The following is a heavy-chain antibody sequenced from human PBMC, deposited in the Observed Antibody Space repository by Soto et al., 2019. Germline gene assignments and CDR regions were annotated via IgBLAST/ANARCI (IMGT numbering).Heavy chain of an antibody. J-gene: IGHJ6*02. V-gene: IGHV4-34*01. CDR1: GGSFIGYY. Sequence: AAETLSLTCAVYGGSFIGYYCICIRQPPGKGREWIVEINHSGSTNYNPSLKSRVTISVDTSKNQFSLKLSSVTAADTAVYYCARGPKVVPAAKAPYYYGMDVWGQGTTVTVSS. D-gene: IGHD2-2*01. CDR3: ARGPKVVPAAKAPYYYGMDV. CDR2: INHSGST.